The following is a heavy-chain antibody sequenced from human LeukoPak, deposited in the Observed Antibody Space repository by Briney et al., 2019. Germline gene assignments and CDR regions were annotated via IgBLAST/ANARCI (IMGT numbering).Heavy chain of an antibody. CDR1: GFTFSSYA. Sequence: LRLSCAASGFTFSSYAMHWIRQPPGKGLEWIGYIYYSGSTSYNPSLKSRVTISVDTSKNQFSLRLSSVTAADTAMYYCARDVSIRDYYYGMDVWGQGTTVTVSS. CDR3: ARDVSIRDYYYGMDV. J-gene: IGHJ6*02. D-gene: IGHD3-10*01. V-gene: IGHV4-59*01. CDR2: IYYSGST.